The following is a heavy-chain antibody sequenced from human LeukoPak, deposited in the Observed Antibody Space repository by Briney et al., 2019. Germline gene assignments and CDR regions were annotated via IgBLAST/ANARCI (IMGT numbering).Heavy chain of an antibody. CDR3: ARVFYSSGYPYFDY. D-gene: IGHD6-19*01. J-gene: IGHJ4*02. V-gene: IGHV1-2*02. Sequence: ASVKVSCKASGYTFTGYYMHWVRQAPGQGLEWMGWINPNSGGTNYAQKFQGRVTMTRDTSISTAYMELSRLRSDDTAVYYCARVFYSSGYPYFDYWGQGTLVTVSS. CDR1: GYTFTGYY. CDR2: INPNSGGT.